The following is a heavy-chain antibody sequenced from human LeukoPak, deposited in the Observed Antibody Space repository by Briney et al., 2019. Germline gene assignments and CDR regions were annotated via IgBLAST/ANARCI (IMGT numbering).Heavy chain of an antibody. J-gene: IGHJ3*02. CDR2: ILYDGSNK. CDR3: AKDKPIIVLPTAVDAFDI. V-gene: IGHV3-30*02. D-gene: IGHD2-2*01. CDR1: GFIFSIYG. Sequence: GGSLRLSCVASGFIFSIYGMHWVRQAPGKGLEWVAFILYDGSNKYYPDSVKGRFTISRDNSKNTLYLQMNSLRVEDTAVYYCAKDKPIIVLPTAVDAFDIWGQGTVVTVSS.